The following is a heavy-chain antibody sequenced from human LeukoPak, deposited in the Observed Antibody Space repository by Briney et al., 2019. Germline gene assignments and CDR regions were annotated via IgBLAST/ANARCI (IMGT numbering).Heavy chain of an antibody. V-gene: IGHV4-4*02. D-gene: IGHD3-22*01. CDR3: ARTYYYDSSGYIY. J-gene: IGHJ4*02. CDR2: IYHSGST. Sequence: SETLSLTCAVSGGSISSSNWWSWVRQPPGKGLEWIGEIYHSGSTNYNPSLKSRVTISVDKSKNQFSLKLSSVTAADTAVYYCARTYYYDSSGYIYWGQGTLVTVSS. CDR1: GGSISSSNW.